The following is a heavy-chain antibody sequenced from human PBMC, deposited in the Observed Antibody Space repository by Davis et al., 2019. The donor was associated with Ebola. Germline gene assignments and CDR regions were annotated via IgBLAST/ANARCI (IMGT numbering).Heavy chain of an antibody. Sequence: GESLKISCEASGFTVTNYGMHWVRQTSGKGLEWVASIWYDGTNRFYADSVKGRFTISRDKSNYTLYLQMNSLRAEDTAVYYCAKRNYFSGWFEDYWGQGTLVTVSS. J-gene: IGHJ4*02. D-gene: IGHD6-19*01. CDR2: IWYDGTNR. CDR3: AKRNYFSGWFEDY. V-gene: IGHV3-33*03. CDR1: GFTVTNYG.